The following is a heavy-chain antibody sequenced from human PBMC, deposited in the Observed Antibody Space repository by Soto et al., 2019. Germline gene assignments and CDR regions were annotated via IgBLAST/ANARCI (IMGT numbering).Heavy chain of an antibody. CDR3: ARGGIAALDY. V-gene: IGHV4-34*01. CDR1: GGSFSGYY. Sequence: QVQLQQWGAGLLKPSETLSLTCAVYGGSFSGYYWSWIRQPPGKGLEWIGETNHSGSTNYNPSLKSRVTISVDTSKNQFSLKLSSVTAADTAVYYCARGGIAALDYWGQGTLVTVSS. J-gene: IGHJ4*02. CDR2: TNHSGST. D-gene: IGHD6-6*01.